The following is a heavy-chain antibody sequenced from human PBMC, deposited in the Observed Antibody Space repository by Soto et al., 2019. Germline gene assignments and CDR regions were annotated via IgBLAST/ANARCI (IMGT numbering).Heavy chain of an antibody. CDR3: ARGRTYYDFWSGYGSRTFDY. CDR2: INHSGST. Sequence: QVQLQQWGAGLLKPSETLSLTCAVYGGSFSGYYWSWIRQPPGKGLEWIGEINHSGSTNYNPSLKIRVTISVDTSKNQFSLKLSSVTAADTAVYYCARGRTYYDFWSGYGSRTFDYWGQGTLVTVSS. V-gene: IGHV4-34*01. CDR1: GGSFSGYY. J-gene: IGHJ4*02. D-gene: IGHD3-3*01.